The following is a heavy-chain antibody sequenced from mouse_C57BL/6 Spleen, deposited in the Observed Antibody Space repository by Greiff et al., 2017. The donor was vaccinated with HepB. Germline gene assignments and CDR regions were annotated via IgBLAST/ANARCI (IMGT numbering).Heavy chain of an antibody. D-gene: IGHD2-4*01. CDR3: ARDDDYDGGNVDH. J-gene: IGHJ2*01. V-gene: IGHV1-52*01. Sequence: QVQLQQPGAELVRPGSSVKLSCKASGYTFTSYWMHWVKQRPIQGLEWIGNIDPSDSETHYNQKFTDKATLTVDKSSSPAYMQLSSLTSEDSAVYFCARDDDYDGGNVDHWGQGTTLSVSS. CDR2: IDPSDSET. CDR1: GYTFTSYW.